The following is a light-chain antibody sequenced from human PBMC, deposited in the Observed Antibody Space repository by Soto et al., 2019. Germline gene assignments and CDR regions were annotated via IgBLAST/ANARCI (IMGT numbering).Light chain of an antibody. V-gene: IGKV1-5*01. CDR3: QQYNSYSPT. CDR2: DAS. CDR1: QSISSW. Sequence: DIQMTQSPSTLSASVGDRVTITCRASQSISSWLAWYQQKPGKAPKLLIYDASSLESGVPSRFSGSGSGTEFTLTISSLQPDDFATYYCQQYNSYSPTFSQGNKLEIK. J-gene: IGKJ2*01.